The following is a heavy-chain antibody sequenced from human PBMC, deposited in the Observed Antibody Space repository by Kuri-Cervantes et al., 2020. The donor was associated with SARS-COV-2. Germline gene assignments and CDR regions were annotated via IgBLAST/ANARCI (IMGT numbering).Heavy chain of an antibody. J-gene: IGHJ4*02. CDR1: GGSISSYY. Sequence: ESLKISCTVSGGSISSYYWSWIRQPPGKGLEWIGYIYYSGSTNYNPSLKSRVTISVDTSKNQFSLKLSSVTAADTAVYYCARLLDTAMAPFDYWGQGTLVTVSS. V-gene: IGHV4-59*01. CDR2: IYYSGST. CDR3: ARLLDTAMAPFDY. D-gene: IGHD5-18*01.